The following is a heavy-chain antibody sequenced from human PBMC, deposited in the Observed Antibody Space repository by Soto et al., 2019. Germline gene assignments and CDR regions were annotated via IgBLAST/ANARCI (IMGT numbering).Heavy chain of an antibody. CDR2: INWNGGST. V-gene: IGHV3-20*01. Sequence: GGSLRLSCAASGFTFDDYGMSWVRQAPGKGLEWVSGINWNGGSTGYADSVKSRFTISRDNAKNSLYLQMNSLRAEDTALYHCARHDCSSTSCYDYYYYYMDVWGKGTTVTVSS. J-gene: IGHJ6*03. CDR1: GFTFDDYG. CDR3: ARHDCSSTSCYDYYYYYMDV. D-gene: IGHD2-2*01.